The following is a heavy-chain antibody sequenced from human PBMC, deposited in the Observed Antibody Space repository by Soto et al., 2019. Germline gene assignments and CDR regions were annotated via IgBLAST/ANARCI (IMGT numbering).Heavy chain of an antibody. Sequence: ASVKVSRKTSGYTFSNYGITWVRQAPGQPLEWLGWISLYSDGTNYAQKFQGRVSMTTDTSTTTAYMELRSLRSDDTGVYYCARVVPGAEAWFGPWGQGTLVTVS. CDR3: ARVVPGAEAWFGP. J-gene: IGHJ5*02. CDR2: ISLYSDGT. CDR1: GYTFSNYG. V-gene: IGHV1-18*01. D-gene: IGHD2-2*01.